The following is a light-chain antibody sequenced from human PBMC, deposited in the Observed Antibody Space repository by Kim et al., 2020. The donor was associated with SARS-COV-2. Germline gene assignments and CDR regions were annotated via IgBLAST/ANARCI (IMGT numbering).Light chain of an antibody. CDR1: QSVSSN. J-gene: IGKJ4*01. CDR2: GSS. V-gene: IGKV3-15*01. Sequence: IVVTQSPATLSVSPGERVTLSCRTSQSVSSNLAWYQQKPGQAPRLLIYGSSSRATGIPARFSGSGSGTEFTLTISSLQSEDFAVYYCQKYKNWPLTFGGGTKVDIK. CDR3: QKYKNWPLT.